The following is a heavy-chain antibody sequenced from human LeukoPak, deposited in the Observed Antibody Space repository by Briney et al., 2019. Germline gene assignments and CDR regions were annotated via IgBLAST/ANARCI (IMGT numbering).Heavy chain of an antibody. CDR1: GGSISSYY. V-gene: IGHV4-59*01. CDR3: ARDGGPPGYCSSTGCYSPLDV. J-gene: IGHJ6*04. CDR2: IYYSGST. Sequence: PETLSLTCTVSGGSISSYYWSWIRQPPGEGLEWIGYIYYSGSTNYNPSLKSRVTISVDTSKNQFSLKLSSVTAADTAVYYCARDGGPPGYCSSTGCYSPLDVWGKGTTVTVSS. D-gene: IGHD2-2*02.